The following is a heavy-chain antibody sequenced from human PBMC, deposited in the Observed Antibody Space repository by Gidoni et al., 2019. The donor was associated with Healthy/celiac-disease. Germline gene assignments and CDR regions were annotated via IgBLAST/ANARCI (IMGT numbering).Heavy chain of an antibody. J-gene: IGHJ5*02. CDR3: ARHPPGSGYSRTNWFDP. V-gene: IGHV4-59*08. CDR2: IYYSGST. Sequence: QVQLQESCPGLVKPSQTLSLPCTVPGGPLSSYYWSWIRQPPGKGLEWIGYIYYSGSTNYNPSLKSRVTISVDTSKNQFSLKLSSVTAADTAVYYCARHPPGSGYSRTNWFDPWGQGTLVTVSS. CDR1: GGPLSSYY. D-gene: IGHD6-13*01.